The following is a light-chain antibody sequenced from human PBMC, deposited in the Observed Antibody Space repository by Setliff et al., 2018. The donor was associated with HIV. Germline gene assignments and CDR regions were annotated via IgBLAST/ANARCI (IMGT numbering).Light chain of an antibody. CDR1: SGDVGSYNL. CDR3: CSYAGSSTPYV. J-gene: IGLJ1*01. Sequence: QSALIQPASVSGSPGQSITISCTGTSGDVGSYNLVSWYQQHPGKAPKLMIYEVSKRPSGFSNRISGSKSGNTASLTISGLQAEDEADYYCCSYAGSSTPYVFGTGTKVTVL. V-gene: IGLV2-23*02. CDR2: EVS.